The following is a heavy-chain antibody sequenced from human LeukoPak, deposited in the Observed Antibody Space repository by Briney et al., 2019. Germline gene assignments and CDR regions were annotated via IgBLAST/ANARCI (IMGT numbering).Heavy chain of an antibody. Sequence: QPGGSLRLSCAASGFTFSSCWMSWVRQAPGKGLEWVANIRQDGSDKYYVDSVKGRFTISRDNAKNSLYLQMNSLRAEDTAVYYCARERWFGEFWGQGTLVTVSS. J-gene: IGHJ4*02. CDR1: GFTFSSCW. CDR2: IRQDGSDK. CDR3: ARERWFGEF. D-gene: IGHD3-10*01. V-gene: IGHV3-7*03.